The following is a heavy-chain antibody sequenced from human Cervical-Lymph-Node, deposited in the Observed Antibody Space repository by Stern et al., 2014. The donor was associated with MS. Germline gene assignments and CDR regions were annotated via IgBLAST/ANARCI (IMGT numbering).Heavy chain of an antibody. D-gene: IGHD2-15*01. CDR2: ISAYNGDT. Sequence: VQLVESGPEVKKPGASVKVSCKASGYIFSNYGISWVRQAPGQGLEWMGWISAYNGDTDSAQKVQGRVTMTTDTSTSTAYMELKSLRSDDTAVYYCARMVGGMDVWGQGTPVTGSS. CDR3: ARMVGGMDV. V-gene: IGHV1-18*01. J-gene: IGHJ6*02. CDR1: GYIFSNYG.